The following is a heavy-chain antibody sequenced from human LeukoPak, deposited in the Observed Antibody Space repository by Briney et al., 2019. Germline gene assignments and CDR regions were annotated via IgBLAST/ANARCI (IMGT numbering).Heavy chain of an antibody. Sequence: PGRSLRLSCAASGFTFRTYSMQWVRQAPGKGLEWVAVISKDGSIKFYGDSVRGRFTISRDNSKDTLYLQMDSLRDEDTAVYYCARKGSQCSAGSCAGDYWGQGILVTVSS. D-gene: IGHD2-15*01. CDR2: ISKDGSIK. V-gene: IGHV3-30*04. CDR1: GFTFRTYS. J-gene: IGHJ4*02. CDR3: ARKGSQCSAGSCAGDY.